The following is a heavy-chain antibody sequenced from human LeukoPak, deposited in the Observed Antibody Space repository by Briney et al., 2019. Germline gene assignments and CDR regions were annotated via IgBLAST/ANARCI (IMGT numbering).Heavy chain of an antibody. D-gene: IGHD6-13*01. Sequence: SVKVSCKASGGTFSSYAISWVRQAPGQGLEWMGSIIPILGIANYAQKFQGRVTITADKSTSTAYMELSSLRSEDTAVYYCAVSMIAAAASFDYWGQGTLVTVSS. CDR2: IIPILGIA. J-gene: IGHJ4*02. CDR3: AVSMIAAAASFDY. CDR1: GGTFSSYA. V-gene: IGHV1-69*04.